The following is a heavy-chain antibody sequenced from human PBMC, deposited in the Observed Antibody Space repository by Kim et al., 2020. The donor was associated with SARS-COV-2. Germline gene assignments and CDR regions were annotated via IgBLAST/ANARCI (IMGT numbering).Heavy chain of an antibody. V-gene: IGHV1-18*01. CDR2: ISAYNGNT. CDR1: GYTFTSYG. Sequence: ASVKVSCKASGYTFTSYGISWVRQAPGQGLEWMGWISAYNGNTNYAQKLKGRVTMTTDTSTSTAYMELRSLRSDDTAVYYCARDSQWLVRRWFDPWGQGTLVTVSS. D-gene: IGHD6-19*01. CDR3: ARDSQWLVRRWFDP. J-gene: IGHJ5*02.